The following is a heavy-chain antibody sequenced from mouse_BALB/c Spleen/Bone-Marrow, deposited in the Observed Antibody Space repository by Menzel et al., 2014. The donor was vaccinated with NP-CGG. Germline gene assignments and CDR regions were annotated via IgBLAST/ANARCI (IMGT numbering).Heavy chain of an antibody. CDR1: GFTFSNYG. J-gene: IGHJ2*01. D-gene: IGHD2-4*01. Sequence: DVKLVESGGDLVKPGGSLKLSCAASGFTFSNYGMSWVRQIPDKRLEWVATISSGGTYTFYPDSAKGGFTISRDNTKNTLTLQMASLKSEDTAMYYCARRSDYDFFDYWDQGTTLTVSS. V-gene: IGHV5-6*02. CDR3: ARRSDYDFFDY. CDR2: ISSGGTYT.